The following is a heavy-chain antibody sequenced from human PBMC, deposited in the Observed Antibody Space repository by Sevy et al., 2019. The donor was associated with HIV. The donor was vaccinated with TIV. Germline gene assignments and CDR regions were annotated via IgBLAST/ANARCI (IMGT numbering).Heavy chain of an antibody. V-gene: IGHV3-11*01. D-gene: IGHD6-13*01. CDR2: ISSSGSTI. J-gene: IGHJ5*02. CDR3: ARDRIEANNWFDP. Sequence: GGSLRLSCAASGFTFSDYYMSWIRQAPGKGLEWVSYISSSGSTIYYADSVKGRFTISRDNAKNSLYLQMNSLRAEDTAVYYCARDRIEANNWFDPWGQGTLVTVSS. CDR1: GFTFSDYY.